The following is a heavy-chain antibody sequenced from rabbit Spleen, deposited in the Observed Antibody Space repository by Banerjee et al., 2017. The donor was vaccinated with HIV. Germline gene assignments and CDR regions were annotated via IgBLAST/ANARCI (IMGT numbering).Heavy chain of an antibody. D-gene: IGHD1-1*01. J-gene: IGHJ6*01. V-gene: IGHV1S40*01. CDR2: IYTGNSKT. Sequence: QQLVESGGGLVKPGASLTLTCKASAFSFSRGYDMCWVRQAPGKGLEWIACIYTGNSKTHYANWAKGRFTISKTSSTTVTLQMTSLTVADTATYFCARDTSSSFSSYGMDLWGQGTLVTVS. CDR1: AFSFSRGYD. CDR3: ARDTSSSFSSYGMDL.